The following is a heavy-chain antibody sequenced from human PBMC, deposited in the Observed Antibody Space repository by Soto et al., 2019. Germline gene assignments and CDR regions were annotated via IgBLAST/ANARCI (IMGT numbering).Heavy chain of an antibody. CDR1: GFTFSSYG. J-gene: IGHJ4*02. V-gene: IGHV3-33*01. D-gene: IGHD5-18*01. CDR3: ASGLSLTAMAPFDY. Sequence: QVQLVESGGGVVQPGRSLRLSCAASGFTFSSYGMHWVRQAPGKGLEWVAVIWYDGSNKYYADSVKGRFTISRDNSKNTLYLQMNSLRAEDTAVYYCASGLSLTAMAPFDYWGQGTLVTVSS. CDR2: IWYDGSNK.